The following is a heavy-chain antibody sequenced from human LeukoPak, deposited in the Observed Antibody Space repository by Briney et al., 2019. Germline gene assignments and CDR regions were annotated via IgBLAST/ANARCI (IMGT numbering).Heavy chain of an antibody. J-gene: IGHJ5*02. V-gene: IGHV1-18*01. CDR2: ISAYNGNT. Sequence: GASVKVSCKASGYTFTSYGISWVRQAPGQGLEWMGWISAYNGNTNYAQKLQGRVTMTTDTSTSTAYMELRSLRPDDTAVYYCARDPSITMVRGFYWFDPWGQGTLVTVSS. CDR3: ARDPSITMVRGFYWFDP. CDR1: GYTFTSYG. D-gene: IGHD3-10*01.